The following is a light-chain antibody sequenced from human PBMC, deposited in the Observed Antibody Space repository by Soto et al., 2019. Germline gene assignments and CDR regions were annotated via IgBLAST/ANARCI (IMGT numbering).Light chain of an antibody. CDR1: QTVSGY. Sequence: EIVLTQSPATLSLSPGDTATLSCRASQTVSGYLAWYQQKPGQAPRLLIHDASNRATGIPARFSGSGSGTDVILPISSLEPEDFAGYYCQQRSNWHPITFGQGTRLEI. V-gene: IGKV3-11*01. CDR2: DAS. CDR3: QQRSNWHPIT. J-gene: IGKJ5*01.